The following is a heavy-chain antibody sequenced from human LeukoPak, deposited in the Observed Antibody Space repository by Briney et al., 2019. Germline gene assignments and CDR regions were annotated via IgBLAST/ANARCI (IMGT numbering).Heavy chain of an antibody. J-gene: IGHJ4*02. Sequence: GGSLRLSCAASGFTFSSYSMNWVRQAPGKGLEWVSSISSSSSYIYYADSVKGRFTISRDNAKNSLYLQMNSLRAEDTAVYYCARDGALSSGRAGSLGYWGQGTLVTVSS. D-gene: IGHD3-22*01. CDR1: GFTFSSYS. CDR3: ARDGALSSGRAGSLGY. V-gene: IGHV3-21*01. CDR2: ISSSSSYI.